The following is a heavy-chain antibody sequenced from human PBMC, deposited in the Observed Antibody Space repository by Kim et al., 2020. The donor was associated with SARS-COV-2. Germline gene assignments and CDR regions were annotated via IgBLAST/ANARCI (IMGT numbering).Heavy chain of an antibody. D-gene: IGHD2-8*01. V-gene: IGHV1-3*01. J-gene: IGHJ4*02. CDR1: GYSFTGYA. CDR2: INGGNGNR. Sequence: ASVKVSCKASGYSFTGYAIHWVRQAPGQGLEWMGWINGGNGNRRYSQKLEGRVTLTRDTSASTAYMELVSLRAEDTAVYFCARVLYTYGVGYDNWGQGTLVTVSS. CDR3: ARVLYTYGVGYDN.